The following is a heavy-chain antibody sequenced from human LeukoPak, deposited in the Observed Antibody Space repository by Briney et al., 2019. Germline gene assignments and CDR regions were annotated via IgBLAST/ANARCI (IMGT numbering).Heavy chain of an antibody. V-gene: IGHV1-2*02. CDR3: ARGGLQQLVLSYYYYYGMDV. CDR1: GYTFTGYY. CDR2: INPNSGGT. Sequence: ASVKVSCKASGYTFTGYYMHWVRQAPGQGLEWMGWINPNSGGTNYAQKFQGRVTMTRDMSISTAYMELSRLRSDDTAMYYCARGGLQQLVLSYYYYYGMDVWGQGTTVTVSS. D-gene: IGHD6-13*01. J-gene: IGHJ6*02.